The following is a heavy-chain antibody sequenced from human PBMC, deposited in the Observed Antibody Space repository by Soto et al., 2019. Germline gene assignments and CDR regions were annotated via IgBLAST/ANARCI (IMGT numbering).Heavy chain of an antibody. CDR1: GFTFSSYS. CDR3: ARGANWNYVNAFDI. Sequence: PGGSLRLSCAASGFTFSSYSMNWVRQAPGKGLEWVSSISSSSSYIYYADSVKGRFTISRDNAKNSLYLQMNSLRAEDTAVYYCARGANWNYVNAFDIWGQGTMVTVSS. J-gene: IGHJ3*02. CDR2: ISSSSSYI. V-gene: IGHV3-21*01. D-gene: IGHD1-7*01.